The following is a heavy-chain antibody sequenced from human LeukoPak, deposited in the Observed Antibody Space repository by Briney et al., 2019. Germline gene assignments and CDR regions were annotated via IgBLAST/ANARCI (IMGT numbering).Heavy chain of an antibody. Sequence: ASVKVSCKASGYTFTGYYMHWVRQAPGQGLEWMGWINPNSGGTNYAQKFQGRVTMTRDTSISTAYMELSRLRSDDTAVHYCARSADVYYYGSGSPPHFDYWGQGTLVTVSS. CDR2: INPNSGGT. CDR1: GYTFTGYY. D-gene: IGHD3-10*01. V-gene: IGHV1-2*02. CDR3: ARSADVYYYGSGSPPHFDY. J-gene: IGHJ4*02.